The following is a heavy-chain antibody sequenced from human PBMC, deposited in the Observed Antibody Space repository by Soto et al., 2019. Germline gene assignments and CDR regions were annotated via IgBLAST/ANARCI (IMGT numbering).Heavy chain of an antibody. CDR2: IIPIFGTA. V-gene: IGHV1-69*13. CDR3: ASSYCISTSCYAPNYYYYGMDV. CDR1: GGTFSSYA. Sequence: GASVKVSCKASGGTFSSYAISWVRQAPGQGLEWMGGIIPIFGTANYAQKFQGRVTITADESTSTAYMELSSLRSEDTAVYYCASSYCISTSCYAPNYYYYGMDVWGQGTTVTVSS. J-gene: IGHJ6*02. D-gene: IGHD2-2*01.